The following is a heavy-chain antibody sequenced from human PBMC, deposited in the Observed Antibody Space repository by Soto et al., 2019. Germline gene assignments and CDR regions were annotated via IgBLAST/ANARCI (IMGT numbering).Heavy chain of an antibody. Sequence: PSETLSLTCPVSGGSISSGDYYWSWIRQPPGKGLEWIGYIYYSGSTYYNPSLKSRVTISVDTSKNQFSLKLSSVTAADTAVYYCARDRRYYYDSSGYFFDPWGQGTLVTVSS. CDR3: ARDRRYYYDSSGYFFDP. J-gene: IGHJ5*02. CDR1: GGSISSGDYY. CDR2: IYYSGST. D-gene: IGHD3-22*01. V-gene: IGHV4-30-4*01.